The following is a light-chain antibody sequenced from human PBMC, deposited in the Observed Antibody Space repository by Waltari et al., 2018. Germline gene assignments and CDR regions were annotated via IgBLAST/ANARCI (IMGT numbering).Light chain of an antibody. CDR3: SSYTTIASYV. CDR2: EVN. Sequence: QSALTQPASVSASPGQSITISCTGTTSDVGACEDSSWYQQHPGKVPKLIIYEVNNRPSGVSDRFSGSKFDNTASLTISGLQPEDEADYYCSSYTTIASYVFGTGTKVTVL. J-gene: IGLJ1*01. CDR1: TSDVGACED. V-gene: IGLV2-14*01.